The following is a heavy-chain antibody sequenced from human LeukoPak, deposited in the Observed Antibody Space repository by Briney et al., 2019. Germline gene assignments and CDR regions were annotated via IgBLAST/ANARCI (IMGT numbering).Heavy chain of an antibody. CDR1: GGSFSGYY. CDR2: INHSGST. CDR3: ARGRYGSYSSGWYYNY. Sequence: SETLSLTCAVYGGSFSGYYWSWIRQPPGKGLEWIGEINHSGSTNYNPSLKSRVTISVDTSKNQFSLKLSSVTAADTAVYYCARGRYGSYSSGWYYNYWGQGTLVTVSS. J-gene: IGHJ4*02. V-gene: IGHV4-34*01. D-gene: IGHD6-19*01.